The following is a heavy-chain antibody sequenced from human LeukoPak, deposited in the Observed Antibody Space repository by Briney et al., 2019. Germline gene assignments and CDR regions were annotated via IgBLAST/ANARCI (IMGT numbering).Heavy chain of an antibody. V-gene: IGHV4-30-4*01. J-gene: IGHJ5*02. D-gene: IGHD3-16*01. CDR2: IYYSGST. CDR3: AKAAGDRLILNWFDP. CDR1: GGSISSGNYY. Sequence: SQTLSLTCTVSGGSISSGNYYWSWIRQPPGKGLEWIGYIYYSGSTYYNPSLKSRVTISVDTSKNQFSLKLTSVTAADTAVYYCAKAAGDRLILNWFDPWGQGTLVTVSS.